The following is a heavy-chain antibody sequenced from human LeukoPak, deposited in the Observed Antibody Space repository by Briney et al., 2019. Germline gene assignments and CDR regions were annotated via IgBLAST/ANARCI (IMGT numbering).Heavy chain of an antibody. CDR3: ARDPLSGSSYYYYYGMDV. D-gene: IGHD1-26*01. V-gene: IGHV4-59*01. CDR2: ISYSGST. CDR1: GGSISSYY. J-gene: IGHJ6*02. Sequence: SETLSLTCTVSGGSISSYYWSWIRQPPGQGLEWIACISYSGSTKYNPSLKSRVTISVDTSKNQLSLKLSSVTAADTAVYYCARDPLSGSSYYYYYGMDVWGQGTTVTVSS.